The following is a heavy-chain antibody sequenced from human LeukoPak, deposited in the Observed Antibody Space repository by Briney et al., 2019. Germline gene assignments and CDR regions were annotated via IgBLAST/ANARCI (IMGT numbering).Heavy chain of an antibody. Sequence: GRSLRLSCAASGFTFDHYAMHWVRQAPGKGLEWVSGITWNSGGIGYADSVKGRFTISRDNAKNSLYLQMNSLRPEDTAFYYCAKDRRSSSTWYTFDYWGQGTLVTVSS. CDR2: ITWNSGGI. CDR1: GFTFDHYA. J-gene: IGHJ4*02. V-gene: IGHV3-9*01. D-gene: IGHD6-13*01. CDR3: AKDRRSSSTWYTFDY.